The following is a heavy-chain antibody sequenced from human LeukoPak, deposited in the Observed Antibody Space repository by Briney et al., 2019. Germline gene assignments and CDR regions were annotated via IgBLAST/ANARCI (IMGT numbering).Heavy chain of an antibody. J-gene: IGHJ6*02. D-gene: IGHD1-26*01. CDR1: GYTLTSYF. V-gene: IGHV1-46*01. CDR2: INPSGGST. Sequence: ASVKVSCKASGYTLTSYFIHWVRQAPGQGLEWMGIINPSGGSTSYAQKFQGRVTMTRDTSTSTVYMEVSSLRSDDTAVYYCARGTIVGATTPYYYGMDVWGQGTTVTVSS. CDR3: ARGTIVGATTPYYYGMDV.